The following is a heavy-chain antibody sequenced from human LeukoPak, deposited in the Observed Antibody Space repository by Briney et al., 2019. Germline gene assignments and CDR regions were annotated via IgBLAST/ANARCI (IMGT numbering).Heavy chain of an antibody. CDR3: ARDRQYAFDI. V-gene: IGHV3-48*02. J-gene: IGHJ3*02. CDR2: ISGDSGNI. Sequence: SGGSLRLSCAASGFTFSSYSMNWVRQAPGKGLELVSYISGDSGNIFYADSVKARFTISRDNAKNSLYLQMNSVRDEDTSVFYCARDRQYAFDIWGQGTMVTVSS. CDR1: GFTFSSYS.